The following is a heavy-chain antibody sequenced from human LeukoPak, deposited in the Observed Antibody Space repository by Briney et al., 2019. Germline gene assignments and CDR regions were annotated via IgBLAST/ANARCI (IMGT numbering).Heavy chain of an antibody. CDR1: GGTFSSYA. J-gene: IGHJ5*02. CDR3: AREGPGGDYVWGSYRHNWFDP. D-gene: IGHD3-16*02. CDR2: IIPIFCKA. V-gene: IGHV1-69*01. Sequence: SVKVSCKASGGTFSSYAISWVRQAPGQGLEWMGGIIPIFCKANYAQKFQGRVTITPDESTSTAYMELSSLRSEDTAVYYCAREGPGGDYVWGSYRHNWFDPWGQGTLVTVSS.